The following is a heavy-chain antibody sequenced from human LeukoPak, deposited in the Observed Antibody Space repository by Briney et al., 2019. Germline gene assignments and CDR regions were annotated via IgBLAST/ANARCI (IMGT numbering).Heavy chain of an antibody. Sequence: GTSLRLSCAASGFIFSVYGMHWVRQAPGKGLEWVAVIWNDGSNKYYADSVKGRFTISRDNSKNTLYLQMNSLRVEDTAVYYCARASGSYDYWGQGTLVTVSS. D-gene: IGHD1-26*01. V-gene: IGHV3-33*01. CDR2: IWNDGSNK. CDR1: GFIFSVYG. CDR3: ARASGSYDY. J-gene: IGHJ4*02.